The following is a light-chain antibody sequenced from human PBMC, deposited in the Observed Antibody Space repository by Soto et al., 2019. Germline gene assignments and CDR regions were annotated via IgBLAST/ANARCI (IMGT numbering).Light chain of an antibody. V-gene: IGLV6-57*02. CDR1: SGSIASHY. CDR3: QSYDSNNQV. J-gene: IGLJ3*02. Sequence: NFMLTQPHSVSESPGKTVTISCTGSSGSIASHYVQWYQQRPGSAPTTVIYENDQRPSGVPGRFSASIDSSSNSASLTISGLKTDDEADYYCQSYDSNNQVFGGGTKLTVL. CDR2: END.